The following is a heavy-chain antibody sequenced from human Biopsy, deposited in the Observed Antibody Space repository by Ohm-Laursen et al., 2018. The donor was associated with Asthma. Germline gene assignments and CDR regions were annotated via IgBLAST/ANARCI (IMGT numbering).Heavy chain of an antibody. Sequence: SDTLSLTCRLSSGSGGYMRSGNYYWGWIRQPPGKGLEWIGSIYYSGTTYYNPSLESRVTVSADTSKNQFSLKLTSVTAADMAVYYCVRGSSSWHHGPFHYYYGLDVWGPGTTVSVS. D-gene: IGHD6-13*01. J-gene: IGHJ6*02. V-gene: IGHV4-39*01. CDR1: GGYMRSGNYY. CDR2: IYYSGTT. CDR3: VRGSSSWHHGPFHYYYGLDV.